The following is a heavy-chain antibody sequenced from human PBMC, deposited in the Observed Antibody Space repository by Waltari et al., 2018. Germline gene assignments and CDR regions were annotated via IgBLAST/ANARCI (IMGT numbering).Heavy chain of an antibody. Sequence: QMQLVQSGPEVKKPGTSVKVSCKASGFTFTSSAMQWVRQARGQRLEWIGWIVVGSGNTNYAQKVQERVTINRDMSTSTAYMELSSLRSEETAVYYCAAVNYYGSGSSYYMDVWGKGTTVTISS. CDR3: AAVNYYGSGSSYYMDV. V-gene: IGHV1-58*02. CDR1: GFTFTSSA. D-gene: IGHD3-10*01. CDR2: IVVGSGNT. J-gene: IGHJ6*03.